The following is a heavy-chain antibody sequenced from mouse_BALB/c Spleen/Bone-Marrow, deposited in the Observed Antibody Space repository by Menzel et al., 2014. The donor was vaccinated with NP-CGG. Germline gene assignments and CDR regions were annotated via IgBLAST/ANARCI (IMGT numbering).Heavy chain of an antibody. CDR1: GYSFTSYW. D-gene: IGHD1-1*01. CDR2: IDPSDSET. CDR3: ASYASGPAYFAY. Sequence: QVQLQQSGPQLARPGASVKMSCKASGYSFTSYWMHWVKQRPGQGLEWIGMIDPSDSETRLNQRFKDKATLTVDKSSSTAYMQLSSPTSEDSAIYYCASYASGPAYFAYWGQGTLVTVSA. V-gene: IGHV1S127*01. J-gene: IGHJ3*01.